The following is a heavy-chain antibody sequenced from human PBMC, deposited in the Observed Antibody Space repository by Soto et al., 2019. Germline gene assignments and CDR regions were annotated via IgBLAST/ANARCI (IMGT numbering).Heavy chain of an antibody. V-gene: IGHV3-30*18. CDR3: AKDVGYSGYDIPYYYYYGMDV. CDR1: GFTFSSYG. D-gene: IGHD5-12*01. Sequence: GGSLRLSCAASGFTFSSYGMHWVRQAPGKGLEWVAVISYDGSNKYYADSVKGRFTISRDNSKNTLYLQMNSLRAEDTAVYYCAKDVGYSGYDIPYYYYYGMDVWGQGTTVTVSS. CDR2: ISYDGSNK. J-gene: IGHJ6*02.